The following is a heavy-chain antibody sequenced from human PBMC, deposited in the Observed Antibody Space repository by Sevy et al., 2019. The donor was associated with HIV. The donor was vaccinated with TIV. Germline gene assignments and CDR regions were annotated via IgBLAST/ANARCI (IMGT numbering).Heavy chain of an antibody. Sequence: GGSLRLSCTASGFTFDDYTMSWFRQAPGKGLEWVGFIRSKAYGGTTEYAASVKSRYTISRDDSKSIAFLQMNSLKTEDTAMYYCTRDLGYYDSSRMYDYWGQGTLVTVSS. CDR2: IRSKAYGGTT. V-gene: IGHV3-49*03. J-gene: IGHJ4*02. D-gene: IGHD3-22*01. CDR3: TRDLGYYDSSRMYDY. CDR1: GFTFDDYT.